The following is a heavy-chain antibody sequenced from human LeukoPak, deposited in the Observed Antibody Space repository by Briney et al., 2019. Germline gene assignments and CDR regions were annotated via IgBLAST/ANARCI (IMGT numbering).Heavy chain of an antibody. CDR3: ARQKYYDSSGPGKY. D-gene: IGHD3-22*01. CDR1: GGSISSSSYY. V-gene: IGHV4-39*01. J-gene: IGHJ4*02. Sequence: SETLSLTCTVSGGSISSSSYYWGWLRQPPGKGLEWVGTIYYSGRTYYNPSLKSRVTISVDTSKNQFSLKLSSVTAADTAVYYCARQKYYDSSGPGKYWGQGTLVTVSS. CDR2: IYYSGRT.